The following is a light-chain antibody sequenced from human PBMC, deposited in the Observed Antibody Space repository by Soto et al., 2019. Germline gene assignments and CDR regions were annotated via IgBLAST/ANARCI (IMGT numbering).Light chain of an antibody. Sequence: QSVLTQPASVSGSPGQSITISCTGTSNDVGGYNYVSWYQHHPGKAPKLMIFEVSNRPSGVSNRFSGSKSGKTASLTISGLRVEDEADYYCTSYTSSSTLVFGGGTQLTVL. CDR1: SNDVGGYNY. CDR2: EVS. CDR3: TSYTSSSTLV. J-gene: IGLJ3*02. V-gene: IGLV2-14*01.